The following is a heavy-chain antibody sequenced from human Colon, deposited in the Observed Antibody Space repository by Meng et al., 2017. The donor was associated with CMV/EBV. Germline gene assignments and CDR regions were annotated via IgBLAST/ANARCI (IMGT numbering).Heavy chain of an antibody. Sequence: SETLSLTCNVSGGSISPYYWSWIRQPPGKGLEWIGYLYYTGNTNSNPSLKSRITMFVDTSKKLLSLSLSSVTAADTALYYCARDRGMHWQLSRGGYYYYGMDVWGQGTTVTVSS. V-gene: IGHV4-59*01. CDR2: LYYTGNT. J-gene: IGHJ6*02. CDR1: GGSISPYY. CDR3: ARDRGMHWQLSRGGYYYYGMDV. D-gene: IGHD2-15*01.